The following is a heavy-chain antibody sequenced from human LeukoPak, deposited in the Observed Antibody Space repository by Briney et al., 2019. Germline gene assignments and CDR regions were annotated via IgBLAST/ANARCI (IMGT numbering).Heavy chain of an antibody. D-gene: IGHD6-19*01. Sequence: SETLSLTCTVSGGSISSYYWSWIRQPPGKGLEWIGYIYYSGSTNYNPSLKSRVTISVDTSKNQFSLKLSSVTAADMAVYYCARHGGYSSGWYNWFDPWGQGTLVTVSS. CDR2: IYYSGST. CDR1: GGSISSYY. V-gene: IGHV4-59*08. J-gene: IGHJ5*02. CDR3: ARHGGYSSGWYNWFDP.